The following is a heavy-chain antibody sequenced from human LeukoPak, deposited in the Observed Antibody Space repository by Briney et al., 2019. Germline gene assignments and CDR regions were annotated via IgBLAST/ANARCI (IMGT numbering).Heavy chain of an antibody. V-gene: IGHV3-21*01. CDR1: GFTFSSYS. CDR3: ARVGVRFLEWRYFDY. CDR2: ISSSSSYI. J-gene: IGHJ4*02. Sequence: GGSLRLSCAASGFTFSSYSMNWVRQAPGKGLEWVSSISSSSSYIYYADSVKGRFTISRDNAKNSLYLQMNSLRAEDTAVYYCARVGVRFLEWRYFDYWGQGTLVTVSS. D-gene: IGHD3-3*01.